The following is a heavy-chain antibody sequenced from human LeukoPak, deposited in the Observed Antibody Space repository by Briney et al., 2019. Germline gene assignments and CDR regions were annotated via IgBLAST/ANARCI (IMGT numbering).Heavy chain of an antibody. J-gene: IGHJ6*03. V-gene: IGHV3-23*01. Sequence: GGSLRLSCAASGFTLSSYAMSWVRQAPGKGLEWVSSISASGGSTNYADSVKGRFTISRDNSKKKVSLQMNRLRAEATAVYYCAKVMKGSERLTMVRGVIIKTAGLYYMDVWGKGTTVTVSS. CDR1: GFTLSSYA. D-gene: IGHD3-10*01. CDR2: ISASGGST. CDR3: AKVMKGSERLTMVRGVIIKTAGLYYMDV.